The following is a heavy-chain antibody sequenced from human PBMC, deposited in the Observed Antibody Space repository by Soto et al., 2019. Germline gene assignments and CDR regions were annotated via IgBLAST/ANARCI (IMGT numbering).Heavy chain of an antibody. Sequence: PSETLSLTCTVSGASITGSTGYWGWIRQPPGRGLEFIGSIPYSDRTHQTPSLRSRVTISVDTSKTQFSLNLTSVTAADTSGYFWVRHRRLFFDYWGQGALVTVCS. J-gene: IGHJ4*02. CDR2: IPYSDRT. CDR3: VRHRRLFFDY. CDR1: GASITGSTGY. V-gene: IGHV4-39*01.